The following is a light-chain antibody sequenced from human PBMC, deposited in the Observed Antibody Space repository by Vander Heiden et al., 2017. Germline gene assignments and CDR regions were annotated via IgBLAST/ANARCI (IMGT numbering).Light chain of an antibody. J-gene: IGKJ2*01. CDR3: LHYDNVPFT. Sequence: DIQMTQSPSSLSASVGERVNITCQASEDINIFIKWYQQKPGKAPELLMYNASNLEIGVPSKCSGSGSGTDITFTINSLQPEDGATYYCLHYDNVPFTFGQGTKVEIK. V-gene: IGKV1-33*01. CDR2: NAS. CDR1: EDINIF.